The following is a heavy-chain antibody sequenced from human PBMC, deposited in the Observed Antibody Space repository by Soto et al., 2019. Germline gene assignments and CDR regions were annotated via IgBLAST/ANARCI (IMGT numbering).Heavy chain of an antibody. CDR3: ESRDPNGGSRRWFGY. Sequence: EVQLLESGGGLVQPGGSLRLSCAASGFTLSSYVMSWVCQAPGTGLEWVSSISDSGGSTYYADSVKGRFSISRDNSMNTLYLQMNRLRIDDTALYYGESRDPNGGSRRWFGYWGKGTLVTVSS. D-gene: IGHD2-15*01. J-gene: IGHJ4*02. V-gene: IGHV3-23*01. CDR1: GFTLSSYV. CDR2: ISDSGGST.